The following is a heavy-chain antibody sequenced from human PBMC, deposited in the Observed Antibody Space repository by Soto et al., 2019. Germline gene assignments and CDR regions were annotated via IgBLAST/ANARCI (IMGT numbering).Heavy chain of an antibody. D-gene: IGHD3-3*01. V-gene: IGHV3-23*01. CDR2: ISGSDGKT. J-gene: IGHJ4*02. CDR1: GFSFASFA. Sequence: GGSLRLSCTTSGFSFASFAMTWVRQAPGKGLEWVATISGSDGKTYYADSVKGRFSISRDTSRNTLYLQMNSLRADDTAIYYCAKWSYLDYWGQGTRVTVPS. CDR3: AKWSYLDY.